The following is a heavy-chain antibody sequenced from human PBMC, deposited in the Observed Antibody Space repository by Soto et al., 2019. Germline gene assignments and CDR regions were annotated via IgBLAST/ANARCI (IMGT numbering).Heavy chain of an antibody. Sequence: QVQLVQSGAEVKKPGASVKVSCKASGYTFTSYGISWVRQAPGQGLEWMGWISAYNGNTNYAQKLQGRVTMTTDTSASTAYMELRGLRSDDTAVYYCARPRAGYRSGWSLAAFYYFDYWGQGTLVTVSS. J-gene: IGHJ4*02. CDR2: ISAYNGNT. CDR3: ARPRAGYRSGWSLAAFYYFDY. D-gene: IGHD6-19*01. CDR1: GYTFTSYG. V-gene: IGHV1-18*01.